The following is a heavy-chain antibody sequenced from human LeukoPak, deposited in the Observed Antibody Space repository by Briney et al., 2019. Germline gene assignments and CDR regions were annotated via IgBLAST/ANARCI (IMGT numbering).Heavy chain of an antibody. CDR1: GYTFTGQY. Sequence: GASVKVSCKASGYTFTGQYIHWLRQAPGQGPEWLGWINPNSGGTNYAQKFQGRVTVTRDTSISTAYMELSRLTSDDTGLYFCARLAGPFDAFDIWGQGTMVTVSS. V-gene: IGHV1-2*02. CDR3: ARLAGPFDAFDI. CDR2: INPNSGGT. J-gene: IGHJ3*02.